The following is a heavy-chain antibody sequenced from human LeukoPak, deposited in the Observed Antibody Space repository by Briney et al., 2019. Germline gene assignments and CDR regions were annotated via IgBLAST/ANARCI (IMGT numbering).Heavy chain of an antibody. CDR1: GDSLISHY. D-gene: IGHD5-24*01. CDR3: ARSRAVAQVGGYNYHPLDV. CDR2: VHHSGDT. V-gene: IGHV4-59*08. J-gene: IGHJ6*02. Sequence: SETLSLTCTVSGDSLISHYWVWIRQPPGKRLEGVGYVHHSGDTDYNPSLKSRVTISLDTSDNQFSLKLSSVTAADTAVYYCARSRAVAQVGGYNYHPLDVWGQGTTVTVSS.